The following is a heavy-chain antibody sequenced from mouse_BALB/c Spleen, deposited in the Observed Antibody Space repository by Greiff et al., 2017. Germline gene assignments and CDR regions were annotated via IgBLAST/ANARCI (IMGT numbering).Heavy chain of an antibody. CDR3: NGYSWFAY. CDR2: ISSGGSYT. V-gene: IGHV5-6-4*01. J-gene: IGHJ3*01. D-gene: IGHD2-3*01. CDR1: GFTFSSYT. Sequence: EVKLMESGGGLVKPGGSLKLSCAASGFTFSSYTMSWVRQTPEKRLEWVATISSGGSYTYYPDSVKGRFTISRDNAKNTLYLQMSSLKSEDTAMYYCNGYSWFAYWGQGTLVTVSA.